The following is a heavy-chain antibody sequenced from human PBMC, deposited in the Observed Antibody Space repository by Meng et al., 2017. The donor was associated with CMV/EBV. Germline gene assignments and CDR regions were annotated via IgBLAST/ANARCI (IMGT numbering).Heavy chain of an antibody. CDR1: GFTFSSYS. Sequence: GGSLRLSCAASGFTFSSYSMNWVRQAPGKALEWVSSISSSSSYIYYADSVKGRFTISRDNAKNSLYLQMNSLRAEDTAVYYCARDAKYYYDSSGYPSTGRGIDPWGQGTLVTVSS. V-gene: IGHV3-21*01. CDR2: ISSSSSYI. D-gene: IGHD3-22*01. CDR3: ARDAKYYYDSSGYPSTGRGIDP. J-gene: IGHJ5*02.